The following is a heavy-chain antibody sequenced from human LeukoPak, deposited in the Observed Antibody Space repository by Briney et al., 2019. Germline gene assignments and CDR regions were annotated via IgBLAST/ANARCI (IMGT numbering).Heavy chain of an antibody. J-gene: IGHJ6*03. CDR1: GFTFTGYY. CDR3: ARDPYSGTYGDTYYYYMDV. V-gene: IGHV1-2*02. CDR2: INPNSGGT. Sequence: ASVKVSCKASGFTFTGYYMHWVRQAPGQGLEWMGWINPNSGGTNYAQKFQGRVTMTRDTSITTAYMELTSLRSDDTAVYYCARDPYSGTYGDTYYYYMDVWGKGTTVTISS. D-gene: IGHD1-26*01.